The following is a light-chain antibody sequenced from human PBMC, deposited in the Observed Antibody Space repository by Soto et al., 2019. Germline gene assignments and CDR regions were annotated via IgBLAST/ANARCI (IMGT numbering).Light chain of an antibody. V-gene: IGKV1-5*01. CDR1: QSIKSW. CDR3: QQYDDYPLT. J-gene: IGKJ4*01. CDR2: DAS. Sequence: QMTQSPSTLSASVGDRVTITCRASQSIKSWLAWYQQKPGTAPKLLIYDASTLESGVPSRFSGSGSGTEFTLTISSLQPDDFATFYCQQYDDYPLTFGGGTKVDI.